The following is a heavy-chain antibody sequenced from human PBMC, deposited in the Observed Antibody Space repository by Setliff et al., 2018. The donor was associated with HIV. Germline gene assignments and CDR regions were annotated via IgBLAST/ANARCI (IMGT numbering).Heavy chain of an antibody. Sequence: SVKVSCKVSDVTPSNYALNWVRQAPGQGLEWMGAIIPVFATANYAQKFQGRVTITADESTLTAYMELSSLTSEETAVYFCARGTGSYSYFDSWGLGTLVTVSS. D-gene: IGHD1-26*01. CDR3: ARGTGSYSYFDS. CDR1: DVTPSNYA. V-gene: IGHV1-69*13. CDR2: IIPVFATA. J-gene: IGHJ4*02.